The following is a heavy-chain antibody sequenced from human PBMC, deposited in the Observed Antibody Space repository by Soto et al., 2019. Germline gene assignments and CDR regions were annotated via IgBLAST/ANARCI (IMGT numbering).Heavy chain of an antibody. J-gene: IGHJ4*02. Sequence: QVQLQESGPGLVKPSQTLSLTCTVSGGSITTDDYFWSWIRQSPARGREWIGFIFHSGNTFKNPSLSGRASFSVLTAKHEFSLNLTSVTAADTAVYYCVSEGTKISPQGHITAAGRFDHWGQGARVTVSS. CDR1: GGSITTDDYF. D-gene: IGHD6-25*01. CDR3: VSEGTKISPQGHITAAGRFDH. V-gene: IGHV4-30-4*01. CDR2: IFHSGNT.